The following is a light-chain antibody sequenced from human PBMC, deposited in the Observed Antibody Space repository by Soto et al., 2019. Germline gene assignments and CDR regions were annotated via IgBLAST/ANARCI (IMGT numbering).Light chain of an antibody. CDR2: SND. J-gene: IGLJ2*01. V-gene: IGLV1-44*01. Sequence: QSVLIQPPSASGAPGQTVTIPCSGGTSNIGSHSVNWYKQLPGTAPKVVILSNDERPPGVPDRISGSKSGASASLAISGLQVEDEAVYYCSAWDDSLNGHLLFGGGTQLTVL. CDR3: SAWDDSLNGHLL. CDR1: TSNIGSHS.